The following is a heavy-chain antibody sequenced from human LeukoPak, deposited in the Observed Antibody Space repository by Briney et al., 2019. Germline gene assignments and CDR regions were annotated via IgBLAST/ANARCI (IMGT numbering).Heavy chain of an antibody. V-gene: IGHV1-46*01. CDR3: ARDSAPSSITIFGVVPYGMDV. Sequence: ASVKVSCKASGYTFTSYYMHWVRQAPGQGLEWMGIINPSGGSTSYAQKFQGRVTMTRDTSTSTVYMELNSLRSEDTAVYYCARDSAPSSITIFGVVPYGMDVWGQGTTVTVSS. CDR1: GYTFTSYY. J-gene: IGHJ6*02. CDR2: INPSGGST. D-gene: IGHD3-3*01.